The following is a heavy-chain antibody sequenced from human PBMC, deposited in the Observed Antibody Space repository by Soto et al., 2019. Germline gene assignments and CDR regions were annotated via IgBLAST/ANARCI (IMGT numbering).Heavy chain of an antibody. D-gene: IGHD5-12*01. J-gene: IGHJ4*02. Sequence: SVKVSCKASGFTFTSSAVQWVRQARGQRLEWIGWIVVGSGNTNYAQKFQERVTITRDMSTSTAYMELSSLRSEDTAVYYCAVGRDGYNDYFDYWCQGTLVSVFS. CDR2: IVVGSGNT. CDR1: GFTFTSSA. V-gene: IGHV1-58*01. CDR3: AVGRDGYNDYFDY.